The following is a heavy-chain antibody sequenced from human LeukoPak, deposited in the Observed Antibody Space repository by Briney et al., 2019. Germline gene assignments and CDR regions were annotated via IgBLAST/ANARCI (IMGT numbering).Heavy chain of an antibody. CDR2: ISSSGSTI. J-gene: IGHJ4*02. Sequence: GGSLRLSCAVSGFTFSSSEMNWVRQAPGKGLEWVSYISSSGSTIYYADSVKGRFTISRDNAKNSLYLQMNSLRAEDTAVYYCVRETKGLLIKYFYFWGQGTLVTVSS. CDR3: VRETKGLLIKYFYF. V-gene: IGHV3-48*03. CDR1: GFTFSSSE. D-gene: IGHD1-1*01.